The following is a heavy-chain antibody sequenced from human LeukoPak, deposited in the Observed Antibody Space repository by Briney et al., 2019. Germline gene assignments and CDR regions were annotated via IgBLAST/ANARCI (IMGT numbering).Heavy chain of an antibody. CDR1: GYTFITHD. D-gene: IGHD1-26*01. Sequence: PMASVKVSCKASGYTFITHDMHWVRQAPGQGLEWMGIINPSSGSTNYVQKFQGRVSMTRDTSTTTVYMELSSLRSEDTAVYYCARDYSPLVGATGVFDYWGQGTLVTVSS. J-gene: IGHJ4*02. V-gene: IGHV1-46*01. CDR3: ARDYSPLVGATGVFDY. CDR2: INPSSGST.